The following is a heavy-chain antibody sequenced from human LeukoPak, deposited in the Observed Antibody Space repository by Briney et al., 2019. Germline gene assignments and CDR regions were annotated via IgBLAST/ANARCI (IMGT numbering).Heavy chain of an antibody. Sequence: GASVKVSSKASGYIFSSNDINWVRQAAGQGLEWMGWMNPNSGDTGYTQKFQGRVAMTRSTSITTAYMELSSLRSEDTAVYYCARGPFGSGSFLDYWGQGTLVTVSS. CDR1: GYIFSSND. J-gene: IGHJ4*02. CDR3: ARGPFGSGSFLDY. CDR2: MNPNSGDT. V-gene: IGHV1-8*01. D-gene: IGHD3-10*01.